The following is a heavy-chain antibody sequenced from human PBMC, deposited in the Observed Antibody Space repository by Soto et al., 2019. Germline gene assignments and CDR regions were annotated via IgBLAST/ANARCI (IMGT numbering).Heavy chain of an antibody. D-gene: IGHD2-2*02. V-gene: IGHV1-3*01. J-gene: IGHJ1*01. CDR1: GYTFTGYA. Sequence: ASVKVSCKASGYTFTGYAMHWVRQAPGQRLEWMGRINAGNGNTKYSQKFQGRVTITRDTSASAAYMELTSVTAADTAVYYCARGRIVVVPAAISTRFQHWGQGTLVTSPQ. CDR2: INAGNGNT. CDR3: ARGRIVVVPAAISTRFQH.